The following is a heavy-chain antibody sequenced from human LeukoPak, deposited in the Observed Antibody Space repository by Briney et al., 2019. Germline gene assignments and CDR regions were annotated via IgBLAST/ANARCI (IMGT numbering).Heavy chain of an antibody. J-gene: IGHJ4*02. CDR2: IYYSGST. Sequence: SETLSLTCTVSGGSISSYYWSWIRQPPGKGLEWIGYIYYSGSTYYNPSLKSRVTISVDTSKNQFSLKLSSVTAADTAVYYCARYEWGYSYGKPHYFDYWGQGTLVTVSS. CDR1: GGSISSYY. V-gene: IGHV4-59*12. D-gene: IGHD5-18*01. CDR3: ARYEWGYSYGKPHYFDY.